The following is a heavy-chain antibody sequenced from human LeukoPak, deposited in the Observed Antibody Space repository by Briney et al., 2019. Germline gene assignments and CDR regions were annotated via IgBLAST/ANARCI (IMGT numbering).Heavy chain of an antibody. D-gene: IGHD1-1*01. J-gene: IGHJ4*02. CDR3: ARDLHNSRCRDY. CDR1: GYTFTVYY. CDR2: NNHKRGGT. Sequence: SVKLSCKPSGYTFTVYYIHWVRKAPAQGLERMEWNNHKRGGTNYAQKFRGRVIMARDTPITTAYKQLSRLGSDDTAIYYCARDLHNSRCRDYWGQETLVTVSS. V-gene: IGHV1-2*02.